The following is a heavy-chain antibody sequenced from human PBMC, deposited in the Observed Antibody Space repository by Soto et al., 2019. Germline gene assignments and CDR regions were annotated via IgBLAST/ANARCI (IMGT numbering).Heavy chain of an antibody. CDR1: GGSISSDY. V-gene: IGHV4-59*08. J-gene: IGHJ5*02. CDR2: IYYSGNT. CDR3: AKQGGKYGIRTFDP. Sequence: ETLSLTCTVSGGSISSDYWSWLRQSPGKGLEWIGYIYYSGNTRYNPSLESRVTISIDASKNQVSLNLRSVTAADTAVYYCAKQGGKYGIRTFDPWGQGTLVTVSS. D-gene: IGHD1-1*01.